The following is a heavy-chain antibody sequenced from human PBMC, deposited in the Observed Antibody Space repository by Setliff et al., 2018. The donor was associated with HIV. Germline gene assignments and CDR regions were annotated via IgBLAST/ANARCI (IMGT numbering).Heavy chain of an antibody. D-gene: IGHD1-7*01. J-gene: IGHJ4*02. Sequence: SETLSLTCTVSSGSISSTIYHWVWIRQPPGKGLEWIGNIHSSGITYYKPSLKSRLTISLDTSKNQFSLKLSSVTAADTAVYYCARTPEELRYFDYWGQGTLVTVSS. CDR1: SGSISSTIYH. CDR3: ARTPEELRYFDY. CDR2: IHSSGIT. V-gene: IGHV4-39*01.